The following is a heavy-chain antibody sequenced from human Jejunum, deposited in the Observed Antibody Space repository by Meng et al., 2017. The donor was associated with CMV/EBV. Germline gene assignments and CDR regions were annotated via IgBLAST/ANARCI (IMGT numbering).Heavy chain of an antibody. CDR1: GGSTDSYY. CDR2: VYYSGST. V-gene: IGHV4-59*01. J-gene: IGHJ6*02. Sequence: LPRTVSGGSTDSYYWTWIRQPPGKGLEWIGYVYYSGSTNYNPSLKSRVTISVDTSNNQFSLKLRYVTAADTAVYYCARDNRGMDVWGQGTTVTVSS. CDR3: ARDNRGMDV.